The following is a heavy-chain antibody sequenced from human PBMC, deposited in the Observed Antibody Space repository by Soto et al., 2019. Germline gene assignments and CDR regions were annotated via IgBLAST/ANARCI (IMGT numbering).Heavy chain of an antibody. V-gene: IGHV1-69*13. Sequence: SVKVSSKASGGTFSSYALSWVRQAPGQGLEWMGGIIPIFGTANYAQKFQGRVTITADESTSTAYMELSSLRSEDTAVYYCARDLETMVRGVIGWFDPWGQGTLVTVSS. CDR1: GGTFSSYA. CDR2: IIPIFGTA. CDR3: ARDLETMVRGVIGWFDP. D-gene: IGHD3-10*01. J-gene: IGHJ5*02.